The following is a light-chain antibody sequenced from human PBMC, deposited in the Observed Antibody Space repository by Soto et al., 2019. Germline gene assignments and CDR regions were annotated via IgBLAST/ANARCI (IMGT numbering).Light chain of an antibody. CDR1: QSLLHSNGYKY. CDR2: MSS. V-gene: IGKV2-28*01. Sequence: DTVMTQSTFSLPVTPGEPASISCRSSQSLLHSNGYKYLDWYLQTPGQSPQLLIYMSSNRASGVPDRFSGSGSGTDFTLKISRVEAEDVGVYYCMQALRTPYTFGQGKRLEIK. CDR3: MQALRTPYT. J-gene: IGKJ5*01.